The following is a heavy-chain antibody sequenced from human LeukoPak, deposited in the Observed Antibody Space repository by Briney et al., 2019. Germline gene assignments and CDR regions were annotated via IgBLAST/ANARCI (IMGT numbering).Heavy chain of an antibody. D-gene: IGHD2-21*01. CDR2: TYYRSKWYN. Sequence: SQTLSLTCAISGDSVSSNSAAWNWIRQSPSRGLEWLGRTYYRSKWYNDYAISVRSRITFNPDTSNNQFSLQLISVTPEDAAVYYCAGENRAYYFFDYWGQETLVTVSS. V-gene: IGHV6-1*01. CDR1: GDSVSSNSAA. J-gene: IGHJ4*02. CDR3: AGENRAYYFFDY.